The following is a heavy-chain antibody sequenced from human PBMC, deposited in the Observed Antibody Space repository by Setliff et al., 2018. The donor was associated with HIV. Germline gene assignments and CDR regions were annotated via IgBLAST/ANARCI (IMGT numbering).Heavy chain of an antibody. CDR1: GFTFSSYA. J-gene: IGHJ4*02. Sequence: GGSLRLSCAASGFTFSSYAMSWVRQAPGKGLEWVSTVGGSDGATHYADSVKGRFTISRDNSKNTLYLQMNSLRAEDTAIYYCALLWPFDYWGQGALVTVSS. CDR2: VGGSDGAT. CDR3: ALLWPFDY. D-gene: IGHD3-10*01. V-gene: IGHV3-23*01.